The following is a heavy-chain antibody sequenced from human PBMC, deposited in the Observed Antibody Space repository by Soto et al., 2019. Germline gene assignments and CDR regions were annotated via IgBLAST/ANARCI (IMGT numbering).Heavy chain of an antibody. V-gene: IGHV2-5*02. Sequence: SGHTLVNPTQTLTLTCTFSGFSRSTSGVGVGWIRQPPGKAREWLALIYWDDDKRYSPSLKSRLTITKDTSENQVVLTMTNMDPVDTATYYGAHLDRSDRIDPWAQGTLVIASS. CDR2: IYWDDDK. CDR3: AHLDRSDRIDP. CDR1: GFSRSTSGVG. J-gene: IGHJ5*02. D-gene: IGHD6-19*01.